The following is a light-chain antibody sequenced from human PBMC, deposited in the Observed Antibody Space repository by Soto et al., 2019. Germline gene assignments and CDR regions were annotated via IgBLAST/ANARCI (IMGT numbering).Light chain of an antibody. CDR2: GAS. Sequence: ELVMTQSPATLSVSPGERATLSCRASQSVSSNLAWYQQKPGQAPRLLIYGASSRATGIQDRFSGSGSGTDFTLTISRLEPEDFAVYYWQQYGSSPLITFGQGTRLEI. CDR3: QQYGSSPLIT. CDR1: QSVSSN. J-gene: IGKJ5*01. V-gene: IGKV3-20*01.